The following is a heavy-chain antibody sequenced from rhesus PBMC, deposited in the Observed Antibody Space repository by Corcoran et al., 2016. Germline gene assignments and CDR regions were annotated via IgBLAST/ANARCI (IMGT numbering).Heavy chain of an antibody. CDR3: ARAVAAGRDDAFDF. Sequence: QVQLQESGPGLVKPSETLSLTCAVSGGSISSNYWSWIRQPPGKGLEWSGRINGRSGRTSYNPARSSRVTISTDTSKNQFSLKLSSVTAADTAVYYCARAVAAGRDDAFDFWGQGLRVTVSS. CDR2: INGRSGRT. J-gene: IGHJ3*01. V-gene: IGHV4-147*01. D-gene: IGHD6-13*01. CDR1: GGSISSNY.